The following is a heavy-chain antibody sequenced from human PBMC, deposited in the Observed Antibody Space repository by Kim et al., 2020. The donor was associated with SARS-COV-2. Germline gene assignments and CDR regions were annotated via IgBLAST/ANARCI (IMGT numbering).Heavy chain of an antibody. J-gene: IGHJ4*02. CDR3: ASHLYSSGRDY. D-gene: IGHD6-19*01. V-gene: IGHV4-4*02. CDR2: T. Sequence: TNYNPYLKSRVTISVDKSKNQFSLKLSSVTAADTAVYYCASHLYSSGRDYWGQGTLVTVSS.